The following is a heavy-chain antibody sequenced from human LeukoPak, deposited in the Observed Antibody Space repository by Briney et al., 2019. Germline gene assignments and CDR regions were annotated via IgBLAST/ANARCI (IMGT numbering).Heavy chain of an antibody. CDR1: GFTFSSYS. CDR3: ARDRSQYYDSSGYYHDY. Sequence: PGGSLRLSCAASGFTFSSYSMNWVRQAPGKGLEWVSSISSGSSYIYYADSVKGRFTISRDNAKNSLYLQMNSLRAEDTAVYYCARDRSQYYDSSGYYHDYWGQGTLVAVSS. J-gene: IGHJ4*02. V-gene: IGHV3-21*01. CDR2: ISSGSSYI. D-gene: IGHD3-22*01.